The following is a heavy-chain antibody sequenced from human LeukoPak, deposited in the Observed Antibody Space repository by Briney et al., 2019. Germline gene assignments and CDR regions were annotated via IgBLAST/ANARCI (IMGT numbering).Heavy chain of an antibody. CDR3: ARAVRETPWHYYYYYYMDV. J-gene: IGHJ6*03. V-gene: IGHV1-18*01. CDR1: GYTFTSYG. D-gene: IGHD2-8*01. CDR2: ISAYNGNT. Sequence: ASVKVSCKASGYTFTSYGISWVRQAPGQGLEWMGWISAYNGNTNYAQKLQGRVTMTTDTSTSTAYMELRSLRSDDTAVYYCARAVRETPWHYYYYYYMDVWGKGATVTVSS.